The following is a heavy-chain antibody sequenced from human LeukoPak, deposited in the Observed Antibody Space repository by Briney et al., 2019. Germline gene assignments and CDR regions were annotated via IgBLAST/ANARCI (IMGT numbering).Heavy chain of an antibody. CDR1: GFTLSSYW. CDR3: ARDWLGRPNDY. D-gene: IGHD6-19*01. Sequence: GGSLRLSCAASGFTLSSYWMSWVRQAPGKGLEWVANIKQDGSEKYYVDSVKGRFTISRDNAKNSLYLQMNSLRAEDTAVYYCARDWLGRPNDYWGQGTLVTVSS. CDR2: IKQDGSEK. V-gene: IGHV3-7*03. J-gene: IGHJ4*02.